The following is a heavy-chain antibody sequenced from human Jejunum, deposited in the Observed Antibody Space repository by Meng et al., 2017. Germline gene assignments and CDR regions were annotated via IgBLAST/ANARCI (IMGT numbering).Heavy chain of an antibody. CDR2: ISGGGTT. D-gene: IGHD6-19*01. V-gene: IGHV3-23*01. Sequence: GESLKISCAASGFTFGTSAMTWVRQAPGKGLEWVSTISGGGTTYYAASAKGRFTIYRDIFKNTLSLQLNSLRAEETAVYYCARSVRRGWYYFDYWGQGTLVTVSS. CDR3: ARSVRRGWYYFDY. J-gene: IGHJ4*02. CDR1: GFTFGTSA.